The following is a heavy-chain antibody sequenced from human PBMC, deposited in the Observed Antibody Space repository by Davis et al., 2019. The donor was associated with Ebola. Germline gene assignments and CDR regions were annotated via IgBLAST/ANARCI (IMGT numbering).Heavy chain of an antibody. D-gene: IGHD4-17*01. J-gene: IGHJ6*02. CDR3: ARGNYGDYIVLYYYNMDV. V-gene: IGHV4-59*01. Sequence: SETLSLTCTVSGGSINNYFWSWIRQPPGKGLEWIGNIHHLGNTNYNPSLKSRVTMSVDTSKNQFSLKLSSVTAADTAVYYCARGNYGDYIVLYYYNMDVWGQGTTVTVSS. CDR2: IHHLGNT. CDR1: GGSINNYF.